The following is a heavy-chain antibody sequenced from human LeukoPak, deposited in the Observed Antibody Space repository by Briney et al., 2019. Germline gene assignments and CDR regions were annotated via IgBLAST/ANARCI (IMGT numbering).Heavy chain of an antibody. CDR2: ISGSGGIT. J-gene: IGHJ4*02. D-gene: IGHD4-17*01. CDR1: GFIFSSYA. CDR3: AKSASTVTTSSSR. V-gene: IGHV3-23*01. Sequence: GGSLRLSCAASGFIFSSYAMSWVRQAPGKGLEWVSTISGSGGITYYADSVKGRFTISRDNSKNTLFLQMNSLRAEDTAVYYCAKSASTVTTSSSRWGQGTLVTVSS.